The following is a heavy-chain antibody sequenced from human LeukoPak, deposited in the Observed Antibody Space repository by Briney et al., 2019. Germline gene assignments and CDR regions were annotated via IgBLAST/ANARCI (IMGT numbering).Heavy chain of an antibody. CDR1: GYTLTELS. D-gene: IGHD2-15*01. J-gene: IGHJ6*02. V-gene: IGHV1-24*01. CDR3: ATGDSAATGYYYGMDV. CDR2: FDPEDGET. Sequence: ASVKVSCKVSGYTLTELSMHWVRQAPGTGLEWMGGFDPEDGETIYAQKFQGRVTMTEDTSTDTAYMELSSLRSEDTAVYYCATGDSAATGYYYGMDVWGQGTTVTVSS.